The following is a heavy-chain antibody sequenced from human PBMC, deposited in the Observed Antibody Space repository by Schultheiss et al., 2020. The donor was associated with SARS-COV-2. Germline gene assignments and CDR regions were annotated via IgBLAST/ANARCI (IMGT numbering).Heavy chain of an antibody. CDR3: ARVGGCSSTSCYENYYYYYMDV. Sequence: GGSLRLSCAASGFTFDDYTMYWVRQGPGKGLEWVSLINWDGVNPKYADSVRGRFTISRDNGRNYLYLQMNSLRAEDTAVYYCARVGGCSSTSCYENYYYYYMDVWGKGTTVTVSS. V-gene: IGHV3-43*01. D-gene: IGHD2-2*01. CDR1: GFTFDDYT. CDR2: INWDGVNP. J-gene: IGHJ6*03.